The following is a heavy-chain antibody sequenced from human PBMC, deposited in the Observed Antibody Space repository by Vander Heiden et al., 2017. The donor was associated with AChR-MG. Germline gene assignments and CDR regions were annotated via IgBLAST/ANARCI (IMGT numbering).Heavy chain of an antibody. J-gene: IGHJ4*02. V-gene: IGHV3-30*18. Sequence: QVQLVASGGGMVQPGRSLRLSCAAPGFSFRSYGLHWVRQAPGKGLEWVAVISYDGTNIFYADSVKGRFTISRDNSKNTLYLQIKSLTIEDTAVYYCAKETTRGYSFGGGLDYWGQGTLVTVSS. CDR2: ISYDGTNI. CDR1: GFSFRSYG. CDR3: AKETTRGYSFGGGLDY. D-gene: IGHD5-18*01.